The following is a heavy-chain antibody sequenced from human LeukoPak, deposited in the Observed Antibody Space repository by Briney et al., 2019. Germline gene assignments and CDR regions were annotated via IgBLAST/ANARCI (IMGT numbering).Heavy chain of an antibody. Sequence: LTGGSLRLSCAASGFSFISYGMHWVRQAPGKGLEWVGVISDDGRSKDYADSVKGRFTISRDNSKDTLYLQMNSLRAEDTAVYYCAKRPSDYGDYVSYFDYWGQGTLVTVSS. CDR2: ISDDGRSK. J-gene: IGHJ4*02. V-gene: IGHV3-30*18. CDR1: GFSFISYG. CDR3: AKRPSDYGDYVSYFDY. D-gene: IGHD4-17*01.